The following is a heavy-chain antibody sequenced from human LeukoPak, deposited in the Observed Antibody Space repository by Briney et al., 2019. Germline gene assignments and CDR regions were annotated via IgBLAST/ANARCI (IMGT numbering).Heavy chain of an antibody. CDR1: GGSFSGYY. Sequence: SETLSLTCAVYGGSFSGYYWSWIRQPPGKGLEWIGEINRSGSTNYNPSLKSRVTISVDTSKNQCSLKLSSVTAADTAVYYCARHGGGGRAFDIWGQGTMVTVSS. V-gene: IGHV4-34*01. CDR2: INRSGST. D-gene: IGHD3-16*01. CDR3: ARHGGGGRAFDI. J-gene: IGHJ3*02.